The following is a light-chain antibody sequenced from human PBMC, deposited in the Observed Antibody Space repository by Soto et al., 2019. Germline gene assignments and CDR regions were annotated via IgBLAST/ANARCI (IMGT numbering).Light chain of an antibody. CDR3: CSYAGSYTL. Sequence: QSVLTQPRSVSGSPGQSVTISCTGTSSDVGYYIYVSWYQQHPGKAPKLMIYDVNKRPSGVPDRFSGSKSGNTASLTISGLQAEDESDYYCCSYAGSYTLFGGGTKVTVL. CDR2: DVN. J-gene: IGLJ2*01. V-gene: IGLV2-11*01. CDR1: SSDVGYYIY.